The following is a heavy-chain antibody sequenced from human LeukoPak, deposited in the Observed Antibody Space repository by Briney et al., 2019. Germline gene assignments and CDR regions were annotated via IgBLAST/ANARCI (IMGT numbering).Heavy chain of an antibody. D-gene: IGHD6-13*01. CDR3: AKYRSAWSFDY. CDR1: GFTFSSYA. Sequence: GGSLRLSCAASGFTFSSYAMTWVRQAPGKGLEWVSAISGNGGSTNYADSVKGRFTISRDNSKNTLYLQVNSLRAEDTAVYYCAKYRSAWSFDYWGQGTLVTVSS. J-gene: IGHJ4*02. CDR2: ISGNGGST. V-gene: IGHV3-23*01.